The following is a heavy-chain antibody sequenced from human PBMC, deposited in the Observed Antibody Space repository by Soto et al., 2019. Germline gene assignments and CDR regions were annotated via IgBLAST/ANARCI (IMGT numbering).Heavy chain of an antibody. CDR2: ISGSGGST. Sequence: EVQLLESGGGLVQPGGSLRLSCAASGFTFSSYAMSWVRQAPGKGLEWVSAISGSGGSTYYADSVKGRFTISRDNSKNTLYLQMNSLRAEDTAVYYCAKAPAVEILTGYYMRRGGYCDYWGQGTLVTVSS. J-gene: IGHJ4*02. D-gene: IGHD3-9*01. CDR3: AKAPAVEILTGYYMRRGGYCDY. CDR1: GFTFSSYA. V-gene: IGHV3-23*01.